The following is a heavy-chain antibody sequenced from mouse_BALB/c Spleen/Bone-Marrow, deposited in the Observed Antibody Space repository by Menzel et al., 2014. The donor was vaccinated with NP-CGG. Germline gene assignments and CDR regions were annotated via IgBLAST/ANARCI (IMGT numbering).Heavy chain of an antibody. Sequence: ELVKPGASVKLSCKASGYTFTSYWMHWVKQRPGQGLEWIGEINPSNGRTNYNEKFKSKATLTADKSSSTACMQLSSLTSEDSAVYFCARSGKGAMDYWGQGTSVTVSS. D-gene: IGHD2-1*01. V-gene: IGHV1S81*02. CDR1: GYTFTSYW. J-gene: IGHJ4*01. CDR3: ARSGKGAMDY. CDR2: INPSNGRT.